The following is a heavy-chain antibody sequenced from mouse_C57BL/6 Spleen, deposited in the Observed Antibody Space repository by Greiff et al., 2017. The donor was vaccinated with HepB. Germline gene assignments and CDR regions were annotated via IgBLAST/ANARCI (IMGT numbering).Heavy chain of an antibody. Sequence: QVQLQQSGAELVRPGTSVKVSCKASGYALTNYLIEWVKQRPGQGLEWIGVINPGSGGTNYNEKFKGKATLTADKSSSTAYMQLSSLTSEDSAVYFCARWNGDYAMDYWGQGTSVTVSS. CDR3: ARWNGDYAMDY. CDR2: INPGSGGT. CDR1: GYALTNYL. J-gene: IGHJ4*01. V-gene: IGHV1-54*01.